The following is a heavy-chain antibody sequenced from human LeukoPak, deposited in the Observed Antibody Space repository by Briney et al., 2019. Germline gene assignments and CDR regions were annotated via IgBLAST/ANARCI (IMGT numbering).Heavy chain of an antibody. CDR3: ARAVWDSSGHLFDY. Sequence: GGSLRLSCAASGFTFSSYSMNWVRQAPGKGLEWVSSISSSSSYIYYADSVKGRFTISRDNAKNSLYLQLNSLRAEDTAVYYCARAVWDSSGHLFDYWGQGTLVTVSS. V-gene: IGHV3-21*01. J-gene: IGHJ4*02. D-gene: IGHD3-22*01. CDR2: ISSSSSYI. CDR1: GFTFSSYS.